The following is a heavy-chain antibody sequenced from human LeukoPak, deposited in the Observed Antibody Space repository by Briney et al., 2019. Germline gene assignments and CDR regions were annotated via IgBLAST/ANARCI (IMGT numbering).Heavy chain of an antibody. J-gene: IGHJ4*02. CDR1: GFTFSNYA. V-gene: IGHV3-53*01. D-gene: IGHD5-18*01. CDR2: IYSGGST. CDR3: ARYHTALNY. Sequence: GGSLRLSCAASGFTFSNYAMSWVRQAPGKGLEWVSVIYSGGSTYYADSVKGRFTISRDNSKNTLYLQMNNLRVEDTAVYFCARYHTALNYWGQGTLVTASS.